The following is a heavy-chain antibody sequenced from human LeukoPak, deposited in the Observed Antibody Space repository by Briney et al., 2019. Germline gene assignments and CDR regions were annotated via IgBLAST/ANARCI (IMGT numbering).Heavy chain of an antibody. D-gene: IGHD5-12*01. Sequence: SETLSLTCTVSGGSISSGDYYWNWVRQPPGKGLEWIGEINHSGSTNYNPSLKSRVTISVDTSKNQFSLKLNSVTAADTAVYYCARARGEVAIDYWGQGTLVTVSA. J-gene: IGHJ4*02. CDR1: GGSISSGDYY. CDR3: ARARGEVAIDY. CDR2: INHSGST. V-gene: IGHV4-39*07.